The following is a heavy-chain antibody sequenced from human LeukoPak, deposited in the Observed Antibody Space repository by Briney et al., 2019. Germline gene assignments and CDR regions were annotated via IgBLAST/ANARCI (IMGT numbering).Heavy chain of an antibody. J-gene: IGHJ3*02. CDR2: IYHSGST. D-gene: IGHD2-2*01. Sequence: PSETLSLTXAVSGYSISSGYYWGWIRQPPGKGLEWIGSIYHSGSTYYNPSLKSRVTISVDTSKNQFSLKLSSVTAADTAVYYCANKGKYCSSTSCPPDGAFDIWGQGTMVTVSS. CDR1: GYSISSGYY. CDR3: ANKGKYCSSTSCPPDGAFDI. V-gene: IGHV4-38-2*01.